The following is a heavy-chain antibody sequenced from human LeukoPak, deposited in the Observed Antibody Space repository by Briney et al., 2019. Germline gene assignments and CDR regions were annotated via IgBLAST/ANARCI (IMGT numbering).Heavy chain of an antibody. V-gene: IGHV3-33*01. D-gene: IGHD6-19*01. CDR1: GFTFTNYA. Sequence: QPGRSLRLSCAASGFTFTNYAMHWVRQAPGKGLEWVAIIWYDGINKYYADSVKGRFTISRDNSKNTVYLQMNSLRAEDTAVYYCARDPRDRGWYFFDSWGQGTLVTVSS. J-gene: IGHJ4*02. CDR2: IWYDGINK. CDR3: ARDPRDRGWYFFDS.